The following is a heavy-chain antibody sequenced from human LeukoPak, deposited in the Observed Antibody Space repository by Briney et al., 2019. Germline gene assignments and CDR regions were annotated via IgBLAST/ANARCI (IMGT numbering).Heavy chain of an antibody. CDR3: ARVTYSSLRVYYYYYMDV. CDR1: GVSMNYYF. Sequence: SQTLSLTCTVSGVSMNYYFWNWIRQPAGEGLQWIGRIHSSGTTNYNPSLKSRVTMSIDMSKNQFSLRLTSVTAADTAVYYCARVTYSSLRVYYYYYMDVWGKGTTVTVSS. CDR2: IHSSGTT. J-gene: IGHJ6*03. D-gene: IGHD6-6*01. V-gene: IGHV4-4*07.